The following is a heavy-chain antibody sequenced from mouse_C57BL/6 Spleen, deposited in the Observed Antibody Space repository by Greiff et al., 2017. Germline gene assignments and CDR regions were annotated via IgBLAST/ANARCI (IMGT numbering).Heavy chain of an antibody. CDR1: GYTFTSYW. CDR2: IYPSDSET. J-gene: IGHJ2*01. V-gene: IGHV1-61*01. D-gene: IGHD2-1*01. CDR3: ARSGVYYGNFY. Sequence: VQLQQSGAELVRPGSSVKLSCKASGYTFTSYWMDWVKQRPGQGLEWIGNIYPSDSETHYNQKFKDKATLTVDKSSSTAYMQLSSLTSEDSAVYYCARSGVYYGNFYWGQGTTLTVSS.